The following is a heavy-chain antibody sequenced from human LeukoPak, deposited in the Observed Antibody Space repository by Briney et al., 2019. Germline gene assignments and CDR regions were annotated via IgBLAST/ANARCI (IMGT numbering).Heavy chain of an antibody. J-gene: IGHJ4*02. V-gene: IGHV3-48*02. CDR2: ISSSSSTI. CDR3: AREKLLAARPEYYFDY. CDR1: GFTFSSYA. D-gene: IGHD6-6*01. Sequence: GGSLRLSCAASGFTFSSYAMNWVRQAPGKGLEWVSYISSSSSTIYYADSVKGRFTISRDNAKNSLYLQMNSLRDVDTAVYYCAREKLLAARPEYYFDYWGQGTLVTVSS.